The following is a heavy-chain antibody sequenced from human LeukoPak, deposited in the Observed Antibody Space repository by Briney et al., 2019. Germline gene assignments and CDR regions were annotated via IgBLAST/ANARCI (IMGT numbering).Heavy chain of an antibody. V-gene: IGHV3-21*01. CDR1: GFTFSSYS. Sequence: GGSLRLSCAASGFTFSSYSMNWVRQAPGKGLEWVSSISSSSYIYYADSVKGRFTISRDNAKNSLYLQMNSLRAEDTAVYYCARDCGFSEWYYWGQGTLVTVSS. D-gene: IGHD3-3*01. J-gene: IGHJ4*02. CDR3: ARDCGFSEWYY. CDR2: ISSSSYI.